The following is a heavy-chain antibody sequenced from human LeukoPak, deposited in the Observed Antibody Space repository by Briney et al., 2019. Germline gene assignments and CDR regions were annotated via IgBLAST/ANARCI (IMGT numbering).Heavy chain of an antibody. Sequence: PGGSLRLSCAASGFTFSSYWMSWVRQAPGKGLEWVANIKQDGSEKYYVDPVKGRFTISRDNAKNSLYLQMNSLRAEDTAVYYCARVLVVVAATRSRPFDYWGQGTLVTVSS. CDR2: IKQDGSEK. D-gene: IGHD2-15*01. CDR1: GFTFSSYW. CDR3: ARVLVVVAATRSRPFDY. V-gene: IGHV3-7*01. J-gene: IGHJ4*02.